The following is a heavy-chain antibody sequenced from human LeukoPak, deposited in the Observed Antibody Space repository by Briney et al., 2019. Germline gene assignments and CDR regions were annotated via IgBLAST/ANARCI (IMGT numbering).Heavy chain of an antibody. J-gene: IGHJ4*02. CDR1: GGSISSYY. Sequence: SETLSLTCTVSGGSISSYYWSWIRQPPGKGLEWIGYIYYSGGTNYNPSLKSRVTISVDTSKNQFSLKLSSVTAADTAVYYCARSPYFLFDYWGQGTLVTVSS. D-gene: IGHD3-10*01. V-gene: IGHV4-59*01. CDR3: ARSPYFLFDY. CDR2: IYYSGGT.